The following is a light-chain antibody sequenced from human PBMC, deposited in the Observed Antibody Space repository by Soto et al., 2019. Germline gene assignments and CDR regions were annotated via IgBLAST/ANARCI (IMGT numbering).Light chain of an antibody. J-gene: IGLJ1*01. CDR3: STYTSCSTLLYV. Sequence: QSALTQPASVSGSPGPSITISCTGTSSDVGGYNYVSWYQPHPGNAPKLMVYDVRNRLSGGSNRFSGSKCGNTASLTISGLQAEDEADYYCSTYTSCSTLLYVFGTGTKLTVL. V-gene: IGLV2-14*01. CDR1: SSDVGGYNY. CDR2: DVR.